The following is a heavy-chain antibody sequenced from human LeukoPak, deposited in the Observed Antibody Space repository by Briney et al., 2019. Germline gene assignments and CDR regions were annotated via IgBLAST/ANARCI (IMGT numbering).Heavy chain of an antibody. V-gene: IGHV6-1*01. D-gene: IGHD6-19*01. Sequence: SQTLSLTCAISGDSLSRNSAAWNWLRQSPSRGLEWQGRTYYRYKWYNNYAVSVKSRITINPDTSKNQFSLQLNSVTPEDTAVYYCARGAVATGGWSYDYWGQGTLVTVSS. CDR3: ARGAVATGGWSYDY. CDR1: GDSLSRNSAA. J-gene: IGHJ4*02. CDR2: TYYRYKWYN.